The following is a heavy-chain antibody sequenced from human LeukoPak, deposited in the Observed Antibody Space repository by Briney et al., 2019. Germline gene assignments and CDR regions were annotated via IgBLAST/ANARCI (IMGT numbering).Heavy chain of an antibody. CDR2: ISSGGGII. Sequence: PGGSLRLSCTASGFTFSSYEMNWVRQAPGKGLEWISYISSGGGIIYYADSVMGRFAISRDDAENSLYLQMNSLRAEDTAVYYCAKDWSPLEVDYFDYWGQGTLVTVSS. CDR1: GFTFSSYE. CDR3: AKDWSPLEVDYFDY. D-gene: IGHD3-3*01. V-gene: IGHV3-48*03. J-gene: IGHJ4*02.